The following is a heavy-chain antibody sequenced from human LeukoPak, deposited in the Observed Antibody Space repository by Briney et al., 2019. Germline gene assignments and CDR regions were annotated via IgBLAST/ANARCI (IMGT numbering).Heavy chain of an antibody. V-gene: IGHV3-21*01. CDR1: GFTFSGYR. D-gene: IGHD3-10*01. CDR3: ARDALGGTNWFDP. CDR2: ITRGREFT. J-gene: IGHJ5*02. Sequence: GGSLRLSCAASGFTFSGYRMNWVRQAPGKGLEWVSSITRGREFTYYADSVKGRFTVSRDNAKNSMYLQMNSLRAEDTALYYCARDALGGTNWFDPWGQGTLVTVSS.